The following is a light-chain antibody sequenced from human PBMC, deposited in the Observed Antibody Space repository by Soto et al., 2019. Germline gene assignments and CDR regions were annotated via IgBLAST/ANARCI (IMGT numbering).Light chain of an antibody. V-gene: IGKV3-11*01. CDR2: DVS. CDR3: QQPRSWPGT. Sequence: EIVLTQSPATLSLSPGERATLSCRASQSVSFYLGWYQQKPGQAPRLLVYDVSNRAPGVPARFSGSGSETDFTLNIRSLGPEDLGIYHCQQPRSWPGTFGQGTKVEIK. J-gene: IGKJ1*01. CDR1: QSVSFY.